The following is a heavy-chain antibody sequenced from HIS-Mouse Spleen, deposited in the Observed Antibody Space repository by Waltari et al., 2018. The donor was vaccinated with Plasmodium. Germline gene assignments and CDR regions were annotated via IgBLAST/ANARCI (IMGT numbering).Heavy chain of an antibody. Sequence: EVQLVESGGGLVQPGGSLRLSCAASGFTFSSYWMSWVRQAPGKGVGWVANIKQEGSDKYYVDSVKGRFTISRDNAKNSLYLQMNSLRAEDTAVYYCASSWYWYFDLWGRGTLVTVSS. CDR2: IKQEGSDK. D-gene: IGHD6-13*01. CDR3: ASSWYWYFDL. V-gene: IGHV3-7*01. J-gene: IGHJ2*01. CDR1: GFTFSSYW.